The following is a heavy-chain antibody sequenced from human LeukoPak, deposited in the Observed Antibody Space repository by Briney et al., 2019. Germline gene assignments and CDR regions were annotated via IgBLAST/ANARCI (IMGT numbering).Heavy chain of an antibody. CDR3: AGVLSTISALG. CDR1: GLSFSNHW. Sequence: GSLTLPCAAPGLSFSNHWMYWLRQAPGKGLAWVSRINIDPSRTIYVFSVNCRFAISRDNAKNTLYLQMNSLRAEDTAVYDCAGVLSTISALGWSQGTLVTVYS. D-gene: IGHD2/OR15-2a*01. J-gene: IGHJ4*02. CDR2: INIDPSRT. V-gene: IGHV3-74*01.